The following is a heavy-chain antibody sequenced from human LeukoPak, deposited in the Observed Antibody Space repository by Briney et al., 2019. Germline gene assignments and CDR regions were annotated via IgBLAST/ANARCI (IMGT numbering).Heavy chain of an antibody. J-gene: IGHJ5*02. CDR3: ARGMAAAYDYNWFDP. CDR2: INASGST. V-gene: IGHV4-4*07. D-gene: IGHD5-12*01. Sequence: SEALSLTCSVSGGSISSDYWSWIRQPAGKGLEWIGRINASGSTRYNPSLKSRVTMSADTSKNQFTLKTNSVTAADTAVYFCARGMAAAYDYNWFDPWGQGTLVTVSS. CDR1: GGSISSDY.